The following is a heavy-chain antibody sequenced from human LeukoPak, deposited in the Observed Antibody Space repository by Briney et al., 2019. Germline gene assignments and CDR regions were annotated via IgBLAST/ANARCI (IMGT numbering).Heavy chain of an antibody. D-gene: IGHD3-22*01. J-gene: IGHJ4*02. CDR1: GFTFSSYS. Sequence: GGSLRLSCAASGFTFSSYSMNWVRQAPGKGLEWVSSISSSSSYIYYADSVKGRFTISRDNAKNSLYLQMNSLRAEDTAVYYCARGDLHYYDSSSPDYWGQGTLVTVSS. V-gene: IGHV3-21*01. CDR2: ISSSSSYI. CDR3: ARGDLHYYDSSSPDY.